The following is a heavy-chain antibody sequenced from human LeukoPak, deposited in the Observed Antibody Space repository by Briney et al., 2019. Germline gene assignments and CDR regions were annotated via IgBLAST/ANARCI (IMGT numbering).Heavy chain of an antibody. Sequence: PSETLSLTCTVSGGSISSYYWSWIRQPPGKGLEWIGYIYYSGSTNYNPSLKSRVTISVDTSKNQFSLKLSSVTAADTAVYYCARQIKAGAVDYCSQGTLVTVSS. J-gene: IGHJ4*02. CDR2: IYYSGST. V-gene: IGHV4-59*08. CDR1: GGSISSYY. CDR3: ARQIKAGAVDY. D-gene: IGHD3-3*01.